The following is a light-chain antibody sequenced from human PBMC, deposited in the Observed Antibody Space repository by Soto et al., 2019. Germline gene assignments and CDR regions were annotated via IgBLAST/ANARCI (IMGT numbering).Light chain of an antibody. V-gene: IGKV3-15*01. CDR2: GAS. CDR1: QSVSSGY. Sequence: EIVLTQSPGTLSLSPGERATLSCRASQSVSSGYLGWYQQKPGQTPRLLIYGASTRATGIPARFSGSGSGTEFTLTISSLQSEDFAVYYCQQYNNWPPWTFGQGTKVDIK. J-gene: IGKJ1*01. CDR3: QQYNNWPPWT.